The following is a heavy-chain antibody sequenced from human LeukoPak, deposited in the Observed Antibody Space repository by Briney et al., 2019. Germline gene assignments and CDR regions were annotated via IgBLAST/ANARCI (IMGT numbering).Heavy chain of an antibody. D-gene: IGHD4-17*01. V-gene: IGHV3-49*04. CDR2: IRSKAYGGTT. CDR1: GFTFGDYA. Sequence: GGSLRLSCTASGFTFGDYAMSWVRQAPGKGLEWVGFIRSKAYGGTTEYAASVKGRFTISRDDSKSIAYLQMNNLKTEDTAVYYCTRDRPDYGDLDDAFDIWGQGTMVTVSS. J-gene: IGHJ3*02. CDR3: TRDRPDYGDLDDAFDI.